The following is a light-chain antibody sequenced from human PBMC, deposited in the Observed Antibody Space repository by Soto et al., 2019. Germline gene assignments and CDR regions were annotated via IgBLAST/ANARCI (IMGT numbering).Light chain of an antibody. CDR1: QGIRDE. J-gene: IGKJ1*01. V-gene: IGKV1-6*01. CDR2: AAS. CDR3: QHQSNYPWT. Sequence: AIQMTQSPSSLSASVGDRVTITCRASQGIRDELGWYQQKAGKAPNLLISAASRMQSGIPSRFSGTGSGTEFTLTISSLQPEDFAPYYCQHQSNYPWTFGQGTKVDIK.